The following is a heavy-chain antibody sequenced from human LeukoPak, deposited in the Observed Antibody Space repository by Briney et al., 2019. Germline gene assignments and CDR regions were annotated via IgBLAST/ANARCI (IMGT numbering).Heavy chain of an antibody. V-gene: IGHV1-18*01. CDR3: ARDRGYCTSTSCYGGYYYYYMDV. J-gene: IGHJ6*03. D-gene: IGHD2-2*01. Sequence: ASVKVSCKASGYSFTSYGISWVRQAPGQGLEWMGWISAYNGNTNYAQNLQGRVTMTTDTSTSTAYMKLRSLRSDDTAVYYCARDRGYCTSTSCYGGYYYYYMDVWGKGTTVTVSS. CDR2: ISAYNGNT. CDR1: GYSFTSYG.